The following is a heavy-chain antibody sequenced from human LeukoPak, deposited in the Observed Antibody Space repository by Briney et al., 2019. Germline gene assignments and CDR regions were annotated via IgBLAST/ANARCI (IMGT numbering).Heavy chain of an antibody. J-gene: IGHJ3*02. V-gene: IGHV3-30*18. D-gene: IGHD3-22*01. CDR1: GFTFSSYS. CDR3: AKDLPYYYDSSGYSPGNAFDI. Sequence: GGSLRLSCAASGFTFSSYSMNWVRQAPGKGLEWVAVISYDGSNKYYADSVKGRFTISRDNSKNTLYLQMNSLRAEDTAVYYCAKDLPYYYDSSGYSPGNAFDIWGQGTMVTVSS. CDR2: ISYDGSNK.